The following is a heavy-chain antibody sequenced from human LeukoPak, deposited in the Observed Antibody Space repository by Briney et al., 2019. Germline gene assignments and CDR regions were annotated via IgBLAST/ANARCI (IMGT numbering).Heavy chain of an antibody. CDR1: GFTFDDYG. V-gene: IGHV3-20*04. CDR3: ARQGDITTVTYDDY. D-gene: IGHD4-17*01. Sequence: GGSLRLSCAASGFTFDDYGMSWVRQAPGKGLEWVSGINWNGGSTGYADSVKGRFTISRDNAKNSLYLQMNSLRAEDTALYYCARQGDITTVTYDDYWGQGTLVTVSS. CDR2: INWNGGST. J-gene: IGHJ4*02.